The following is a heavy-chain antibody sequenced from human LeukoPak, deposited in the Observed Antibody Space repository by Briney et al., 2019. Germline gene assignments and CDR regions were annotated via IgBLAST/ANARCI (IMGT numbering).Heavy chain of an antibody. J-gene: IGHJ5*02. V-gene: IGHV5-51*01. CDR2: IYPGDSDT. Sequence: GESLKISCKGSGYSFISYWIGWVRQMPGKGLEWMGIIYPGDSDTKYSSSFQGQVTISADKSINTAYLQWSSLKASDTAMYYCARHRAGYSSSWSWFDPWGQGTLVTVSS. CDR3: ARHRAGYSSSWSWFDP. D-gene: IGHD6-13*01. CDR1: GYSFISYW.